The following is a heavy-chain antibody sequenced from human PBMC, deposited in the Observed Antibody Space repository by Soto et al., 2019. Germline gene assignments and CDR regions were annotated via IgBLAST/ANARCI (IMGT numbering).Heavy chain of an antibody. D-gene: IGHD2-8*01. V-gene: IGHV3-23*01. J-gene: IGHJ5*02. Sequence: PGGSLRLSCAASGFTFSSYAMSWVRQAPGKGLEWVSTISGSGGYTYYADSVKGRFTISIDNSKNTLYLQMNSLRAEYTAVYYCAKGGTSYNWFDPWGQGTLVTVSS. CDR3: AKGGTSYNWFDP. CDR1: GFTFSSYA. CDR2: ISGSGGYT.